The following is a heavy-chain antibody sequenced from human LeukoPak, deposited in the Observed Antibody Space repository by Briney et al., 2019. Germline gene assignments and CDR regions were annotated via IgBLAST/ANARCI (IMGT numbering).Heavy chain of an antibody. V-gene: IGHV5-51*01. CDR3: ARGGSYRYGSSDY. J-gene: IGHJ4*02. CDR2: IHPGDSGT. CDR1: GSSFTNYW. D-gene: IGHD5-18*01. Sequence: PGESLQISCKGSGSSFTNYWIGWVRPLPGKGLEWMGIIHPGDSGTRYSPSFQGQVTMSVDESITTAYLQWSSLRASDSAIYYCARGGSYRYGSSDYWGQGTLVTVSS.